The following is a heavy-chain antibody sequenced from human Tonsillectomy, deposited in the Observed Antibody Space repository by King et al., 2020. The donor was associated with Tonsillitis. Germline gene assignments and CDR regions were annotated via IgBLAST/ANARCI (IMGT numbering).Heavy chain of an antibody. J-gene: IGHJ2*01. D-gene: IGHD7-27*01. V-gene: IGHV4-59*11. CDR3: ARDRPDWGDWYFDL. CDR2: ISDRGGT. CDR1: GGSISSHY. Sequence: QVQLQESGPGLVKPSETLSLTCTVSGGSISSHYWSWIRQPPGKGLEWIGFISDRGGTNYSPSLKSPVTISMDTSKNQISLILSSVTAADTAVYYCARDRPDWGDWYFDLWGRGTLVTVSS.